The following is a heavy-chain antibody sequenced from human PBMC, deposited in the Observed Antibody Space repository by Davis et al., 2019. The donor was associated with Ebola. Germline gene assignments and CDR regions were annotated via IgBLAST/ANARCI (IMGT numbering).Heavy chain of an antibody. CDR3: ARAAITMIVTTWFDP. Sequence: GESLKISCAASGFTFSSYSMNWVRQAPGKGLEWVSSISSSSSYIYYADSVKGRFTISRDNAKNSLYLQMNSLRAEDTAVYYCARAAITMIVTTWFDPWGQGTLVTVSS. J-gene: IGHJ5*02. V-gene: IGHV3-21*01. CDR2: ISSSSSYI. CDR1: GFTFSSYS. D-gene: IGHD3-22*01.